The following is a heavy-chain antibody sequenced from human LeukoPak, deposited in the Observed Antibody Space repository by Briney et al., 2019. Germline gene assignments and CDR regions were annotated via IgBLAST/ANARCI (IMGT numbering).Heavy chain of an antibody. V-gene: IGHV4-59*01. CDR3: ARGLEELDI. CDR2: IFYSGST. J-gene: IGHJ3*02. Sequence: SETLSLTCSVSGGSFSSSYWNWIRQTPGKGLEWIGYIFYSGSTNYIPSLKSRVTISILTSKNQFSLKLSSVTAADTGVYYCARGLEELDIWGQGTMVTVSS. CDR1: GGSFSSSY.